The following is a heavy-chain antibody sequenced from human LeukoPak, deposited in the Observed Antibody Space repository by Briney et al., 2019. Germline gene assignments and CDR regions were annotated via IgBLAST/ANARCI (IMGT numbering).Heavy chain of an antibody. Sequence: PGGSLRLSCAASGFTFSSYSMNWVRQAPGKGLEWVSSISSSSSYIYYADSVKGRFTISRDNAKNSLYLQMNSLRAEDTAVYYCARYYCGTSTTCYMFDFWGQGTLVTVSS. V-gene: IGHV3-21*01. CDR3: ARYYCGTSTTCYMFDF. CDR2: ISSSSSYI. CDR1: GFTFSSYS. J-gene: IGHJ4*02. D-gene: IGHD2-2*01.